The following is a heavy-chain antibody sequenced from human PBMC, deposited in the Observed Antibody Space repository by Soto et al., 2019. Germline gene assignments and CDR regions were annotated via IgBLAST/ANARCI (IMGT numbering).Heavy chain of an antibody. CDR2: ISSSSSII. CDR3: ARDQEASWYTRYSDY. CDR1: GFTFSSYS. V-gene: IGHV3-48*01. J-gene: IGHJ4*02. Sequence: GESLKISCAASGFTFSSYSMNWVRQAPGKGLEWVSYISSSSSIIYYADSVKGRFTISRDDAKNSLYLQMNSLRAEDTAVYFCARDQEASWYTRYSDYWGQGTLVTVAS. D-gene: IGHD6-13*01.